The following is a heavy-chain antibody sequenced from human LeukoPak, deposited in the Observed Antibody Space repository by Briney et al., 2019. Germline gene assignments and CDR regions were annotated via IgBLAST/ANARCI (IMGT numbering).Heavy chain of an antibody. D-gene: IGHD4-17*01. V-gene: IGHV4-59*08. CDR1: GGSISSYY. CDR3: ARHDYGDYVGAFDI. J-gene: IGHJ3*02. CDR2: IYYSGST. Sequence: TSGTLSLTCTVSGGSISSYYWSWIRQPPGKGLEWIGYIYYSGSTNYNPSLKSRVTISVDTSKNQFSLKLSSVTAADTAVYYCARHDYGDYVGAFDIWGQGTMVTVSS.